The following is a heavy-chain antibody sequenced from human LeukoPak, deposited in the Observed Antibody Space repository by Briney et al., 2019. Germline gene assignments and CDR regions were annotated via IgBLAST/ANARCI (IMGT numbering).Heavy chain of an antibody. Sequence: PSETLSLTCAVYGGSFSSYYWSWIRQPPGKGLEWIGEMNHSGSTNYNPSLKSRVTISVDTSKNQFSLRLSSVTAADTAVYYCARASYSYDISGWVPFDYWGQGTLVTVSS. J-gene: IGHJ4*02. CDR1: GGSFSSYY. CDR3: ARASYSYDISGWVPFDY. CDR2: MNHSGST. V-gene: IGHV4-34*01. D-gene: IGHD3-22*01.